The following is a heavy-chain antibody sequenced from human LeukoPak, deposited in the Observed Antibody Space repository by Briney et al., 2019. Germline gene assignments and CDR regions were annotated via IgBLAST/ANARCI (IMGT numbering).Heavy chain of an antibody. V-gene: IGHV4-59*08. Sequence: PSETLSLTCTVSGGSISSYYWSWIRQPPGKGLEWIGYIYYSGSTNYNPSLKSRVTISVDTSKNQFSLKLSSVAAADTAVYYCARHGSGSYSAWYFDLWGRGTLVTVSS. CDR3: ARHGSGSYSAWYFDL. CDR2: IYYSGST. D-gene: IGHD3-10*01. CDR1: GGSISSYY. J-gene: IGHJ2*01.